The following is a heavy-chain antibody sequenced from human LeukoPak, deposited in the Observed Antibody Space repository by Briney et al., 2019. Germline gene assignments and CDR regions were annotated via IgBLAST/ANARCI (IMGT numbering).Heavy chain of an antibody. CDR3: ARDRPDYSGSYYFDY. J-gene: IGHJ4*02. D-gene: IGHD1-26*01. CDR2: IYTSGST. CDR1: GGSISSGSYY. Sequence: PSQTLSLTCTVSGGSISSGSYYWSWIRQPAGKGLEWIGRIYTSGSTNYNPSLKSRVTISVDPSKNQFSLKLSSVSAADTAVYYCARDRPDYSGSYYFDYWGQGTLVTVSS. V-gene: IGHV4-61*02.